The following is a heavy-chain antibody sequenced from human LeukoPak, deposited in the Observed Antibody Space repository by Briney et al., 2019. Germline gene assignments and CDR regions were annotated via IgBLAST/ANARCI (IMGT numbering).Heavy chain of an antibody. D-gene: IGHD6-6*01. CDR2: ISWNSGSI. J-gene: IGHJ4*02. CDR3: AKDMRQLVRGYFDY. CDR1: GFTFDDYA. V-gene: IGHV3-9*01. Sequence: PGRSLRLSCAASGFTFDDYAMHWVRQAPGKGLEWVSGISWNSGSIGYADPVKGRFTISRDNAKNSLYLQMNSLRAEDTALYYCAKDMRQLVRGYFDYWGQGTLVTVSS.